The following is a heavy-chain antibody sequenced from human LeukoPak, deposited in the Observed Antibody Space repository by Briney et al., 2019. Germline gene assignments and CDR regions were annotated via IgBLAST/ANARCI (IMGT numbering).Heavy chain of an antibody. D-gene: IGHD6-13*01. V-gene: IGHV1-69*13. Sequence: SVKVSCKASGGTFSSYAISWVRQAPGQGLEWMGGIIPIFGTANYAQKFQGRVTITADESTSTAYMELSSLRSEDTAVYYRARGYRIAAAYNWFDPWGQGTLVTVSS. CDR1: GGTFSSYA. CDR2: IIPIFGTA. CDR3: ARGYRIAAAYNWFDP. J-gene: IGHJ5*02.